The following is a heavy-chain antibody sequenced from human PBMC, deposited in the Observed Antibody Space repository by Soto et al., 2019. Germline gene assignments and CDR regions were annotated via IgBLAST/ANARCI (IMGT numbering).Heavy chain of an antibody. Sequence: ASVKVSCKASGYTFTSYGISWLLQAPGQGLEWMGWISAYNGNTNYAQKLQGRVTMTTDTSTSTAYMELRSLRSDDTAVYYCARDGRITMVRGPTRSGPWGQGTLVTVSS. V-gene: IGHV1-18*01. CDR3: ARDGRITMVRGPTRSGP. CDR2: ISAYNGNT. CDR1: GYTFTSYG. D-gene: IGHD3-10*01. J-gene: IGHJ5*02.